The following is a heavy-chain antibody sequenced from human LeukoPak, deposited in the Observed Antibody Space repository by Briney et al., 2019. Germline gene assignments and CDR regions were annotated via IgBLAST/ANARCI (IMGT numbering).Heavy chain of an antibody. V-gene: IGHV1-8*01. D-gene: IGHD3-16*02. J-gene: IGHJ4*02. CDR1: GYTFTSYD. CDR2: MNPNSGNT. CDR3: ARENTITFGGVIASFDY. Sequence: ASVKVSCKASGYTFTSYDINWVRQATGQGLEWMGWMNPNSGNTGYAQKFQGRVTMTRNTSISTAYMELSSLRSEDTAVYYCARENTITFGGVIASFDYWGQGTLVTVSS.